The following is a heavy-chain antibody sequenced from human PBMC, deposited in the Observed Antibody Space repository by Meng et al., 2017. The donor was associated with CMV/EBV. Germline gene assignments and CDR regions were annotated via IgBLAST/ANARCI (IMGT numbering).Heavy chain of an antibody. Sequence: SETLSLTCAVYGGSFSGYYWSWIRQPPGKGREWIGEINHSGSTNYNPSLKSRVTISVDTSKNQFSLKLSSVTAADTAVYYCARGAHCSSTSCYNIWGQGTLVTVSS. V-gene: IGHV4-34*01. CDR1: GGSFSGYY. CDR3: ARGAHCSSTSCYNI. CDR2: INHSGST. D-gene: IGHD2-2*01. J-gene: IGHJ4*02.